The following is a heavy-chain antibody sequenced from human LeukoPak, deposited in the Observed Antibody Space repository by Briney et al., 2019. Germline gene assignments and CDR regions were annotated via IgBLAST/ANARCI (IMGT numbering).Heavy chain of an antibody. J-gene: IGHJ6*03. CDR2: IRYDGSNK. CDR3: AISGRRSSSYYYYYYMDV. V-gene: IGHV3-30*02. D-gene: IGHD6-13*01. Sequence: TGGSLRLSCAASGFTFSSYGMHWVRQAPGKGLEWVAFIRYDGSNKYYADSVKGRFTISRDNSKNTLYLQMNSLRAEDTAVYYCAISGRRSSSYYYYYYMDVWGKGTTVTVSS. CDR1: GFTFSSYG.